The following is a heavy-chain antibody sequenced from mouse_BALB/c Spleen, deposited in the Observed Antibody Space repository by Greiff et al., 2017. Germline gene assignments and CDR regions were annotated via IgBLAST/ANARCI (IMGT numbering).Heavy chain of an antibody. CDR3: ARSLRAY. J-gene: IGHJ3*01. CDR2: INPYNDGT. V-gene: IGHV1-14*01. CDR1: GYTFTSYV. Sequence: VQLQQSGPELVKPGASVKMSCKASGYTFTSYVMHWVKQKPGQGLEWIGYINPYNDGTKYNEKSKGKATLTSDKSSSTAYMELSSLTSADSAVYYCARSLRAYWGQGTLVTVSA. D-gene: IGHD1-1*01.